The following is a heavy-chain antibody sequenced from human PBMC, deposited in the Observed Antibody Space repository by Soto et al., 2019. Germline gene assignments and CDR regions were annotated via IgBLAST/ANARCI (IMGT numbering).Heavy chain of an antibody. D-gene: IGHD3-22*01. V-gene: IGHV3-21*01. CDR2: ISSSSSYI. CDR3: ARGEHYYDSSGYYAYFAY. J-gene: IGHJ4*02. Sequence: KAGGSLRLSCAASGFTFSSYSMNWVRQAPGKGLEWVSSISSSSSYIYYADSVKGRFTISRDNAKNSLYLQMNSLRAEDTAVYYCARGEHYYDSSGYYAYFAYWGQGTLVTVSS. CDR1: GFTFSSYS.